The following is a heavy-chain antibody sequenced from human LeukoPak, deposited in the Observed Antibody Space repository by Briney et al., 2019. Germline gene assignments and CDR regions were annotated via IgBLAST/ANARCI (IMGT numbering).Heavy chain of an antibody. D-gene: IGHD2-21*01. Sequence: GGSLRLSCAASGFTFSSYWMHWVRQAPGRGLVWVSRINTDGSSTDYADSVKGRFTISRDNAKNTLYLQMNSLRAEDTAVYYCAKVHRDDYGDYLGQGTLVTVSS. J-gene: IGHJ4*02. CDR2: INTDGSST. V-gene: IGHV3-74*01. CDR3: AKVHRDDYGDY. CDR1: GFTFSSYW.